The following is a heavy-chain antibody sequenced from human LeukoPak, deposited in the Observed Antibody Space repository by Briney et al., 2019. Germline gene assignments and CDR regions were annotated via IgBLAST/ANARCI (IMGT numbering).Heavy chain of an antibody. J-gene: IGHJ6*03. Sequence: SETLSLTCAVFDGSFSDYYWSWVRQPPGKGLEWIGEINYSGRTNYYPSLTSRATLSIDTSKNQFSLKLSSVTVADTAVYYCARGVRGSTSWNSYYNYFYLDVWGKGTTVTISS. V-gene: IGHV4-34*01. CDR1: DGSFSDYY. D-gene: IGHD1-7*01. CDR3: ARGVRGSTSWNSYYNYFYLDV. CDR2: INYSGRT.